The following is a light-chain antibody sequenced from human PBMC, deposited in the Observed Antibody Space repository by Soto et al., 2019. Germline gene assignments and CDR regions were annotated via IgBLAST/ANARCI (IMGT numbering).Light chain of an antibody. CDR3: KASTSMLMYT. Sequence: DIPMTQSPASLSASVGDTVTITCRASQSISNSFNWYQHKPGKAPNLLIYSASTLQRGVPSRLSGSGSGTDFTLTISSLQPEDFAIYYCKASTSMLMYTVGEGTKLEI. CDR2: SAS. CDR1: QSISNS. V-gene: IGKV1-39*01. J-gene: IGKJ2*01.